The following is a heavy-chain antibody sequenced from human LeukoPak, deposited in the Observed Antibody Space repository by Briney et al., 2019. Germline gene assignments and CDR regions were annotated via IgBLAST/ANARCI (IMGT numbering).Heavy chain of an antibody. V-gene: IGHV3-33*06. CDR2: IWYDGSNK. J-gene: IGHJ4*02. CDR1: GFTFSSYG. Sequence: PGGSLRLSCAASGFTFSSYGMHWVRRAPGKGLEWVAVIWYDGSNKYYADSVKGRFTISRDNSKNTLYLQMNSLRAEDTAVYYCAKEGEYCSGGSCYRGFDYWGQGTLVTVSS. CDR3: AKEGEYCSGGSCYRGFDY. D-gene: IGHD2-15*01.